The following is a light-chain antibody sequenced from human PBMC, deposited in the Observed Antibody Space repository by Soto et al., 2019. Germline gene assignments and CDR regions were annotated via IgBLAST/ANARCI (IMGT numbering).Light chain of an antibody. J-gene: IGLJ2*01. CDR1: NSDVGGYNY. Sequence: QSALTQPASVSGSPGQSITISCTGTNSDVGGYNYVSWYQQHPGQAPKLMIYEVTNRPSGVSDRFSGSRSGNTASLTISGVQADDEADYFCSSYKTYNTVVFGGGTKLTV. V-gene: IGLV2-14*01. CDR2: EVT. CDR3: SSYKTYNTVV.